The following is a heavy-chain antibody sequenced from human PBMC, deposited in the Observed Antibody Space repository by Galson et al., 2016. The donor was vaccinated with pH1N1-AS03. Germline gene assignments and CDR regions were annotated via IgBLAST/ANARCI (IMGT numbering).Heavy chain of an antibody. D-gene: IGHD5-24*01. J-gene: IGHJ4*02. CDR2: IYTGGDT. CDR1: GLSVAKNY. V-gene: IGHV3-53*01. Sequence: SLRLSCAVSGLSVAKNYMSWVRQAPGKGLEWVSSIYTGGDTFYTDSVRGRFTISRDDSKNTLYLQMNSLGAADTAMYYCARVDSSTYSDGWVPFDYWGRGTLVTVSS. CDR3: ARVDSSTYSDGWVPFDY.